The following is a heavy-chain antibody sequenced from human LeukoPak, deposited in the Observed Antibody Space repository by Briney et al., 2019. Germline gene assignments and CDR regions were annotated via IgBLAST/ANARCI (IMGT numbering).Heavy chain of an antibody. CDR1: GFTFSTYW. V-gene: IGHV3-7*05. CDR2: IRQGGREK. CDR3: ARDWGGGSRSTY. D-gene: IGHD2-15*01. Sequence: GGSLRLSCTASGFTFSTYWMNWVRQAPGKGLEWVANIRQGGREKYYLESVKGRFAISRDNAKNSLYLQMNGLRDEDTAVYYCARDWGGGSRSTYWGQGTVVSVSA. J-gene: IGHJ4*02.